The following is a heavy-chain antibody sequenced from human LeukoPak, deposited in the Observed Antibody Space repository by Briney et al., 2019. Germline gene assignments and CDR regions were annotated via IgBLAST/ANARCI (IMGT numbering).Heavy chain of an antibody. Sequence: GGSLRLSCAASGFTFSDYHMSWIRQAPGRGLEWVSFIVGSSSYTNYADSVRGRFTISRDNAKNSLYLQMNSLRAEDTAVYYCARDIDLTAGIMDVWGQGTTVTVSS. CDR1: GFTFSDYH. J-gene: IGHJ6*02. V-gene: IGHV3-11*05. D-gene: IGHD1-14*01. CDR2: IVGSSSYT. CDR3: ARDIDLTAGIMDV.